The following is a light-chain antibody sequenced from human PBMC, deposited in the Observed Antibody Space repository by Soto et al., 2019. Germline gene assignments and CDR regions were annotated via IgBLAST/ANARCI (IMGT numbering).Light chain of an antibody. Sequence: EIVVTQSPGSLSLSPGERATLSCRASQSVGGNLAWYQQKPGQPPRLLIYGASSRATGIPDRFSGSGSGTDFTLTITPLEPEDFVVYFCQQYGSSPITFGQGTRLEIK. J-gene: IGKJ5*01. CDR1: QSVGGN. CDR2: GAS. CDR3: QQYGSSPIT. V-gene: IGKV3-20*01.